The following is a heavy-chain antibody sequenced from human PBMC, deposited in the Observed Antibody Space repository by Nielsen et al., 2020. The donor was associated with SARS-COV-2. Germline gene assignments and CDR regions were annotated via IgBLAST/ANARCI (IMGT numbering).Heavy chain of an antibody. CDR1: GGSISSSNG. CDR3: AREDLDDYCDPNWFDP. V-gene: IGHV4-4*02. Sequence: LSLTSAVSGGSISSSNGWSWVRQPPGKGLEWIGEIYHSGSTNYNPSLKTRVTISVDKSKNQFSLKLSSVTAAETPVYYCAREDLDDYCDPNWFDPWGQGTLVTVSS. CDR2: IYHSGST. D-gene: IGHD4-17*01. J-gene: IGHJ5*02.